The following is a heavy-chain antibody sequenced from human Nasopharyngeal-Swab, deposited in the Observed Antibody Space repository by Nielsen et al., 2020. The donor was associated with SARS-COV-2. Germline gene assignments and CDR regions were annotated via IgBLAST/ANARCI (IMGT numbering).Heavy chain of an antibody. D-gene: IGHD5-12*01. CDR3: AHSGYSGYDYPGEFDP. J-gene: IGHJ5*02. V-gene: IGHV2-5*02. Sequence: REAPGKALEWLALIYWDDDKRYSPSLKSRLTITKDTSKNQVVLTMTNMDPVDTATYYYAHSGYSGYDYPGEFDPWGQGTLVTVSS. CDR2: IYWDDDK.